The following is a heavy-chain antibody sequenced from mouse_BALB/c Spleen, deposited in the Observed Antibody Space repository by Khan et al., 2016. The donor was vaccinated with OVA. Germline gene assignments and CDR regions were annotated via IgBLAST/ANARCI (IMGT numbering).Heavy chain of an antibody. CDR3: ARRKA. Sequence: VQLQQSGAELVKPGASVKLSCTASGFNIKDTYMHWVKQRPEQGLEWIVRIDPANGNTKYDPQFQGKDTITEDTAKKTAYQQLSSMTSEDTAVYYCARRKAWGKGTTRTGSS. J-gene: IGHJ2*01. CDR1: GFNIKDTY. V-gene: IGHV14-3*02. CDR2: IDPANGNT.